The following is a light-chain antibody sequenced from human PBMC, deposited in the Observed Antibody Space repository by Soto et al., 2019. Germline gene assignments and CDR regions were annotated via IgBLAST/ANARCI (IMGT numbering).Light chain of an antibody. V-gene: IGKV3-11*01. CDR2: DAF. Sequence: EIVLTQSPATLSLSPGERATLSCRASQSISTYLACYQQKPGQTPRLLIYDAFHRTPGIPARFSGSGSGTDFTLSITSLESDNFVVYYCEERSNVVTFGGGTKVEI. CDR1: QSISTY. J-gene: IGKJ4*01. CDR3: EERSNVVT.